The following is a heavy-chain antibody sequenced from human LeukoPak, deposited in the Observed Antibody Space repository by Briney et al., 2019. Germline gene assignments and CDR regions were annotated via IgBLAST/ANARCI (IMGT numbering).Heavy chain of an antibody. Sequence: ASVKVSCKASGDTFSSYAISWVRQAPGQGLEWMGGIIPIFGTANYAQKFQGRVTITADKSTSTAYMELSSLRSEDTAVYYCARVGYSYGYYFDYWGQGTLVTVSS. CDR3: ARVGYSYGYYFDY. CDR1: GDTFSSYA. V-gene: IGHV1-69*06. D-gene: IGHD5-18*01. CDR2: IIPIFGTA. J-gene: IGHJ4*02.